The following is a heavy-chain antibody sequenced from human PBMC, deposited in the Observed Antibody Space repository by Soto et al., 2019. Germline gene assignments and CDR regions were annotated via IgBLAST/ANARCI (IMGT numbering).Heavy chain of an antibody. D-gene: IGHD3-16*01. Sequence: VQLVESGGGLIQPGGSLRLSCAASGFTGSNNHMTWVRQAAGKGLELVSFVHGGGSTSYADSVKGRFTISRDNSKNTLYLKMDSLRAEDTAIYYCAGRLTTAASLDYWGRGTLVTVSS. V-gene: IGHV3-53*01. J-gene: IGHJ4*02. CDR1: GFTGSNNH. CDR3: AGRLTTAASLDY. CDR2: VHGGGST.